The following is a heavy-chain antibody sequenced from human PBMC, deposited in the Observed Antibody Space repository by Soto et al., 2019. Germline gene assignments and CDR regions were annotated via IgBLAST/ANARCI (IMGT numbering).Heavy chain of an antibody. CDR1: GFTFTTSA. CDR3: AANSSSGYYSIAPPFLVV. D-gene: IGHD5-12*01. V-gene: IGHV1-58*02. Sequence: AVKLTCKASGFTFTTSAMQWVRQARGQRLEWIGWIAVGSGNTNFAQRFQERVTITRDMSTNTAYMELSSLRSEYSAVYYCAANSSSGYYSIAPPFLVVWGQ. J-gene: IGHJ6*02. CDR2: IAVGSGNT.